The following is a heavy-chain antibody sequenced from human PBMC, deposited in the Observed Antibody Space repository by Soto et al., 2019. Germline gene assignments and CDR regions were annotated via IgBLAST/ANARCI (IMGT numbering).Heavy chain of an antibody. D-gene: IGHD3-9*01. CDR2: INPSGGST. CDR3: ARGEDLRYFDWLLFTIFRGPIDY. Sequence: ASVTVSCKTSGYTFTRYYMHWVRQAPGQGLEWMGIINPSGGSTSYAQKFQGRVTMTRDTSTSTVYMELSSLRSEDTAVYYCARGEDLRYFDWLLFTIFRGPIDYWGQGTLVTVSS. J-gene: IGHJ4*02. V-gene: IGHV1-46*01. CDR1: GYTFTRYY.